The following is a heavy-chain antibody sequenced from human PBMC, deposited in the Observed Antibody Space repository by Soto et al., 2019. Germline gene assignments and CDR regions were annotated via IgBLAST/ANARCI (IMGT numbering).Heavy chain of an antibody. Sequence: QITLKESDPPLVKPTQTLTLTCTFSGFSLDSPAVGVNWIHQPPGKALEWLGLIYWDDDKQYNPSLKSRLTITRDTSKNQVVLTMTNMDPVDTATYYCAHGSGWLSDYWGQGTLVTVSS. CDR1: GFSLDSPAVG. CDR3: AHGSGWLSDY. CDR2: IYWDDDK. D-gene: IGHD6-19*01. J-gene: IGHJ4*02. V-gene: IGHV2-5*02.